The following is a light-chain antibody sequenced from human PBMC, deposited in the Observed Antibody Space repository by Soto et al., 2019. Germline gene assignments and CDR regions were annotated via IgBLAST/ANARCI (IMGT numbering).Light chain of an antibody. Sequence: QSVLTQPASVSGSPGQSITISCTGTSSDVGSYNLVSWYQQHPGKAPKLMIYEGSQRPAGVSNRSSGSKSGNTASLTISGLHAEDEADDYCCSYAGSSTYVFGTGTQLTVL. CDR2: EGS. J-gene: IGLJ6*01. V-gene: IGLV2-23*01. CDR3: CSYAGSSTYV. CDR1: SSDVGSYNL.